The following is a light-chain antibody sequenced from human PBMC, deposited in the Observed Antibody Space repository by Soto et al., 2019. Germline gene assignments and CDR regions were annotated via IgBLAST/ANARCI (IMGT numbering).Light chain of an antibody. CDR2: DAS. V-gene: IGKV3-11*01. Sequence: EIVFTQSPATLSLSPGERATLSCRASQSVSSYLAWYQQKSGQAPRLLIYDASSRATGIPARFSGSRYGKDFTLTISGLEADYFAVDYCQQRRKWGGRFGQGLKVDI. CDR3: QQRRKWGGR. CDR1: QSVSSY. J-gene: IGKJ1*01.